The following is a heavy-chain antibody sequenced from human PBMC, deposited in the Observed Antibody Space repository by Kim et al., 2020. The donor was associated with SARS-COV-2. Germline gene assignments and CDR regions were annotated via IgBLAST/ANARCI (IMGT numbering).Heavy chain of an antibody. D-gene: IGHD4-17*01. J-gene: IGHJ4*02. Sequence: GGSLRLSCVASGFTFSTYSMSWVRQAPGKGLEWVSAITASGGDTHYADSVKGRFTISRENSKNTLYLQMNSLRAEDTAVYYCADLGDSAGFWGQGTLVTVSS. CDR3: ADLGDSAGF. CDR2: ITASGGDT. V-gene: IGHV3-23*01. CDR1: GFTFSTYS.